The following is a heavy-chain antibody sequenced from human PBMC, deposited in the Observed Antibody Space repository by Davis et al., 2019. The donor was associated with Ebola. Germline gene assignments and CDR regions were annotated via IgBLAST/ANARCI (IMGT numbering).Heavy chain of an antibody. J-gene: IGHJ4*02. CDR1: GFTFSSYA. V-gene: IGHV3-23*01. CDR2: ISGSGGST. D-gene: IGHD6-13*01. Sequence: PGGSLRLSCAASGFTFSSYAMSWVRQAPGKGLEWVSAISGSGGSTYYADSVKGRFTISRDNPKNTLYLQMNGLRAEDTAVYYCAKDRGSSWIPKPFDYWGQGTLATVSS. CDR3: AKDRGSSWIPKPFDY.